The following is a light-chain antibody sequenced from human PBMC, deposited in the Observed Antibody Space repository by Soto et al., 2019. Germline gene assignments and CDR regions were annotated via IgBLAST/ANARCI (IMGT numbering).Light chain of an antibody. CDR1: QSVCSSY. CDR2: SAY. V-gene: IGKV3-20*01. Sequence: EIVFTQSPCTLSLSPGERATLSCSASQSVCSSYLAWYQQKPGQPPRLLIYSAYSRATGIPDGFSGSGSGTDITLSISRLEPDDVAVCYCQQYGRTFGQGTKVEIK. J-gene: IGKJ1*01. CDR3: QQYGRT.